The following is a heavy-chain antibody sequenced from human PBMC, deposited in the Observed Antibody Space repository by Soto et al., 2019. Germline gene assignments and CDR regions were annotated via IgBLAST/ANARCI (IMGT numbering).Heavy chain of an antibody. CDR1: GYTFTSYG. D-gene: IGHD2-2*02. CDR3: ARDPGRYCSSTSCYSPYFDY. J-gene: IGHJ4*02. Sequence: VASVKVSCKASGYTFTSYGISWVRQAPGQGLEWMGWISAYNGSTNYAQKLQGRVTMTTDTSTSTAYMELRSLRSDDTAVYYCARDPGRYCSSTSCYSPYFDYWGQGTLVTVS. V-gene: IGHV1-18*04. CDR2: ISAYNGST.